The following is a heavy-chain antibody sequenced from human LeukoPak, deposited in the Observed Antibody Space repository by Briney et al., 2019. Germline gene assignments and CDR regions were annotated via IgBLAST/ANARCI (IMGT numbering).Heavy chain of an antibody. CDR1: GGTFSSYA. CDR2: IIPIFGIA. D-gene: IGHD4-17*01. Sequence: GASVKVSCKASGGTFSSYAISWVRQAPGQGLERMGRIIPIFGIANYAQKFQGRVTITADKSTSTAYMELSSLRSEDTAVYYCARMVDYGDYVGLDYWGQGTLVTVSS. J-gene: IGHJ4*02. CDR3: ARMVDYGDYVGLDY. V-gene: IGHV1-69*04.